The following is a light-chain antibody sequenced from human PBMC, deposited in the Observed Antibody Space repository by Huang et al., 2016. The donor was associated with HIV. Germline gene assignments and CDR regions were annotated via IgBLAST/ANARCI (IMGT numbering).Light chain of an antibody. V-gene: IGKV3-15*01. CDR2: GAS. CDR1: QSLGRS. Sequence: EIDMMQSPATLSVSPGERATLSCRASQSLGRSLAWYQQKPGQAPRLLIFGASTRATDIPGRFSGSGSGTEFTLTISSLQSEDFAVYYCQQYTYWPPTFGQGTKVEIK. CDR3: QQYTYWPPT. J-gene: IGKJ1*01.